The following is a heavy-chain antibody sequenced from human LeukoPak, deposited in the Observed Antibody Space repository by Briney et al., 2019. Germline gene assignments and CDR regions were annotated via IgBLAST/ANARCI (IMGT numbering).Heavy chain of an antibody. V-gene: IGHV3-74*01. CDR1: GFTFSSYW. J-gene: IGHJ2*01. CDR2: INSDGSST. Sequence: GGSLRLSCAASGFTFSSYWMHWVRQAPGKGLVWVSRINSDGSSTSYADSVKGRFTISRDNAKNTLYLQMNSLKAEDTAVYYCAKASRVVPAAWYFDLWGRGTLVTVSS. CDR3: AKASRVVPAAWYFDL. D-gene: IGHD2-2*01.